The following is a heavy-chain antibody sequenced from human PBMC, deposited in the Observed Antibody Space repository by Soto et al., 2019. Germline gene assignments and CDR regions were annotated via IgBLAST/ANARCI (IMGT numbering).Heavy chain of an antibody. Sequence: GWSLRLSCAASVFTFISYSMNWVRQAPGKGLEWVSSISSSSSYIYYADSVKGRFTISRDNAKNSLYLQMNSLRAEDTAVYYCARMDYYDSSGYYRDDAFDIWGQGTMVTVSS. CDR3: ARMDYYDSSGYYRDDAFDI. V-gene: IGHV3-21*01. D-gene: IGHD3-22*01. CDR1: VFTFISYS. J-gene: IGHJ3*02. CDR2: ISSSSSYI.